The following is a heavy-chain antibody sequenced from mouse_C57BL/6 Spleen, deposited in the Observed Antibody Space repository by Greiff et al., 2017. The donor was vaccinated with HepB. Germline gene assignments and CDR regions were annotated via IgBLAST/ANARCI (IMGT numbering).Heavy chain of an antibody. V-gene: IGHV1-26*01. CDR2: INPNNGGT. Sequence: VQLQQSGPELVKPGASVKISCKASGYTFTNYYMNWVKQSHGKSLEWIGDINPNNGGTSYNQKFKGKATLTVDKSSSTAYMELRSLTSEDSAVYYCARRYYGHYYAMDYWGQGTSVTVSS. CDR1: GYTFTNYY. J-gene: IGHJ4*01. D-gene: IGHD1-2*01. CDR3: ARRYYGHYYAMDY.